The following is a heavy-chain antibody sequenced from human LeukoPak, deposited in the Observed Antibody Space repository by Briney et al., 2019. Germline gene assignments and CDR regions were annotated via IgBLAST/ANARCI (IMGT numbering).Heavy chain of an antibody. CDR2: ISGSGGST. J-gene: IGHJ5*02. V-gene: IGHV3-23*01. Sequence: PGGSLRLSCAASGFIFSDYYMSWIRQAPGKGLEWVSAISGSGGSTYYADSVKGRFTISRDNSKNTLYLQMNSLRAEDTAVYYCAKGLQKLEPFNWFDPWGQGTLVTVSS. D-gene: IGHD1-1*01. CDR1: GFIFSDYY. CDR3: AKGLQKLEPFNWFDP.